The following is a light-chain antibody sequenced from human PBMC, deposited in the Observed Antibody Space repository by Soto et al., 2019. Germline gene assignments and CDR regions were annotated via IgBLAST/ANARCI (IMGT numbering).Light chain of an antibody. V-gene: IGKV1-39*01. J-gene: IGKJ1*01. CDR2: AAS. CDR1: QSISSY. CDR3: QQSYSTPWT. Sequence: IQMTHSPSSLSASVGDRVTITCRASQSISSYFNWYQQKPGKAPKLLIYAASSLQSGVPSRFSGSGSGTDFTLTISSLQPEDFATYYCQQSYSTPWTFGQGTKVYSK.